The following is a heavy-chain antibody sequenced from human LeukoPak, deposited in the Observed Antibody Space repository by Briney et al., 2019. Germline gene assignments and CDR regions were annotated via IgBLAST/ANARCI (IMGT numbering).Heavy chain of an antibody. Sequence: ASVTVTFKGSGYTFTSYGISGVRQAPGQGLEWMGGTSTYSGNTNYAQKLQGRVTTTTDTSTSTAFMELRSLRSDDTAVYYCARPSSTSSAPNYYYYGMDVWGQGTTVTVSS. CDR2: TSTYSGNT. V-gene: IGHV1-18*01. D-gene: IGHD2-2*01. J-gene: IGHJ6*02. CDR3: ARPSSTSSAPNYYYYGMDV. CDR1: GYTFTSYG.